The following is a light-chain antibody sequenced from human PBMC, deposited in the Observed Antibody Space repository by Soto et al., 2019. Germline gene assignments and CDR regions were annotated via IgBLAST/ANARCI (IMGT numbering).Light chain of an antibody. CDR3: SSYTSSSTLVV. V-gene: IGLV2-14*01. Sequence: QSALTQPASVSGSHGQSITISCTGTSSDVGGYNYVSWYQQHPGKAPKLMIYEVSNRPSGVSNRFSGSKSGNTASLTISGLQAEDEADYYCSSYTSSSTLVVFGGGTNLTVL. CDR2: EVS. J-gene: IGLJ2*01. CDR1: SSDVGGYNY.